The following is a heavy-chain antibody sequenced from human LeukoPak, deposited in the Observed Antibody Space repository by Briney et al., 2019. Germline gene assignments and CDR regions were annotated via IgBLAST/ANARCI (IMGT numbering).Heavy chain of an antibody. V-gene: IGHV4-34*01. Sequence: SETLSLTCAVYGGSFSGYYWSWIRQPPGKGLEWIGEINHSGSTNYNPSLKSRVTISVDTSKNQSSLKLSSVTAADTAVYYCASIGYFGYWGQGTLVTVSS. CDR2: INHSGST. CDR3: ASIGYFGY. J-gene: IGHJ4*02. CDR1: GGSFSGYY. D-gene: IGHD1-26*01.